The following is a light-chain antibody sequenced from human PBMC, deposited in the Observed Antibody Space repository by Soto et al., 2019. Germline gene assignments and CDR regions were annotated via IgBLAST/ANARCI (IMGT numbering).Light chain of an antibody. CDR1: QSIRTS. Sequence: LKNSLATLSLSHGERATLSCRASQSIRTSLAWYQQKPGQAPRLVIFDASNRANGVPARFGGSGSGTDFTLTINSLEPEDFAVYYCQQLNVLPPITFGQGGLLEIK. J-gene: IGKJ5*01. V-gene: IGKV3-11*01. CDR2: DAS. CDR3: QQLNVLPPIT.